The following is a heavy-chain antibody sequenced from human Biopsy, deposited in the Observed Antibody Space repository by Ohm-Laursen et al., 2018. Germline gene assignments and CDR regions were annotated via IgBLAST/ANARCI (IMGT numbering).Heavy chain of an antibody. CDR1: DASMTDYF. J-gene: IGHJ6*02. D-gene: IGHD3-10*01. Sequence: SETLSLTCSVSDASMTDYFWSWIWQPAGKGLEWIGRAYPSGTTYYNPSLKGRVTISIDASKNQLSLKVTSVTAADTAVFYCAGSRGHYFNGLDVWGQGTTVIVSS. CDR2: AYPSGTT. V-gene: IGHV4-4*07. CDR3: AGSRGHYFNGLDV.